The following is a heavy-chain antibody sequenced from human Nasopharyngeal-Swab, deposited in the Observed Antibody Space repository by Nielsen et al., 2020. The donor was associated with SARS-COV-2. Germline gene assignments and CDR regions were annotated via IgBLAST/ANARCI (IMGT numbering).Heavy chain of an antibody. J-gene: IGHJ5*02. V-gene: IGHV4-59*01. CDR2: IYYSGST. CDR3: AREIYDGHHDP. Sequence: RQAPGKGLEWIGYIYYSGSTNYNPSLKSRVTISVDTSKNQFSLKLGSVTAADTAVYYCAREIYDGHHDPWGQGTLVTVSS. D-gene: IGHD3-3*01.